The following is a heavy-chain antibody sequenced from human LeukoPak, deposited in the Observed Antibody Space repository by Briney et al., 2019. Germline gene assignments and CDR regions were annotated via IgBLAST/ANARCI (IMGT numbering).Heavy chain of an antibody. V-gene: IGHV3-15*01. CDR3: TTYDSSGYYSRY. Sequence: GGSLRLSCAASGFTFSNAWMSWVRQAPGKGVEWVGRIKSKSAGGTADYGAPGRGRFSIPRDDSKNTLYLQMNSLKTEDTAVYYCTTYDSSGYYSRYWGQGTLLTVSS. CDR1: GFTFSNAW. J-gene: IGHJ4*02. CDR2: IKSKSAGGTA. D-gene: IGHD3-22*01.